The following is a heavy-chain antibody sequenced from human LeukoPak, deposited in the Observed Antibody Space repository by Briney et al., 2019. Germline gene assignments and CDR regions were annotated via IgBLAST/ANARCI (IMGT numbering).Heavy chain of an antibody. CDR3: AELGITMIGGV. CDR2: ISRSGSTI. D-gene: IGHD3-10*02. V-gene: IGHV3-48*03. J-gene: IGHJ6*04. Sequence: GGSLRLSCAASGFTFSSYEMNWVRQAPGKGLEWVSYISRSGSTIYYADSVKGRFTISRDNAKNSLYLQMNSLRAEDTAVYYCAELGITMIGGVWGKGTTVTVSS. CDR1: GFTFSSYE.